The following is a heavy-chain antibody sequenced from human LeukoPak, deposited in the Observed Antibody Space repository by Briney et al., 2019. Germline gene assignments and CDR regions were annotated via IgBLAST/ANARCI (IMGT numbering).Heavy chain of an antibody. CDR2: ISYDGSNK. V-gene: IGHV3-30*03. CDR1: GFTFSSYG. CDR3: ARDPVGSGWYYWFDP. J-gene: IGHJ5*02. D-gene: IGHD6-19*01. Sequence: GGSLRLSYAASGFTFSSYGMHWVRQAPGKGLEWVAVISYDGSNKYYADSVKGRFTISRDNSKNTLYLQMNSLRAEDTAVYYCARDPVGSGWYYWFDPWGQGTLVTVSS.